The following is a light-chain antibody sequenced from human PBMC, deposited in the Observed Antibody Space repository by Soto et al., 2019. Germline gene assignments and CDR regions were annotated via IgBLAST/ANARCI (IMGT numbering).Light chain of an antibody. CDR1: RGVSANY. CDR2: GAS. V-gene: IGKV3-20*01. Sequence: ENLLTQSPGTLSLSPGEGATLSCRASRGVSANYLAWYQQKPGQAPTLLIYGASIRAAGIPDRFSGSGSGTDFNLPIRRLEPDDFALYYCQQYGSSPRTFGQGTKGEIK. CDR3: QQYGSSPRT. J-gene: IGKJ1*01.